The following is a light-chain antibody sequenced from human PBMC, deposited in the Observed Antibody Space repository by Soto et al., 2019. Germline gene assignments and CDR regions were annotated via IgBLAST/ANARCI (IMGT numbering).Light chain of an antibody. CDR3: SSYTTSSTYV. Sequence: QSALTQPASVSGSPGQSITISCTGTSSDVGGYKYVSWYQQHPGKAPKVMIYEVSNRPSGVSNRFSGSKSGSTASLTISWLQTEDEADYYCSSYTTSSTYVFGAGTKLTVL. J-gene: IGLJ1*01. V-gene: IGLV2-14*01. CDR1: SSDVGGYKY. CDR2: EVS.